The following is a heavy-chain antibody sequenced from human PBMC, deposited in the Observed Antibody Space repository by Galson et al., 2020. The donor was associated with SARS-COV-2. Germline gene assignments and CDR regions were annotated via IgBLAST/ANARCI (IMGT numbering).Heavy chain of an antibody. J-gene: IGHJ4*02. CDR1: GFTFDDYA. V-gene: IGHV3-9*01. Sequence: GGSLRLSCAASGFTFDDYAMHWVRQAPGKGLEWVSGISWNSGSIGYADSVKGRFTISRDNAKNSLYLQMNSLRAEDTALYYCAKDIGDSYGGSDYWGQGTLVTVSS. D-gene: IGHD5-18*01. CDR2: ISWNSGSI. CDR3: AKDIGDSYGGSDY.